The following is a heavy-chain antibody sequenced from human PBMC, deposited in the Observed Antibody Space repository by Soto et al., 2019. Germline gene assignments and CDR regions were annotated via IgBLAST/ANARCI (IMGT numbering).Heavy chain of an antibody. J-gene: IGHJ4*02. V-gene: IGHV3-21*01. CDR2: ISSSSSYI. D-gene: IGHD1-26*01. CDR1: GFTFSSYS. CDR3: ARGQVGAFLDY. Sequence: GGSLRLSCAASGFTFSSYSMNWVRQAPGKGLEWVSSISSSSSYIYYADSVKGRFTISRDNAKNSLYLQMNSLRAEDTSVYYCARGQVGAFLDYWGQGTLVTVSS.